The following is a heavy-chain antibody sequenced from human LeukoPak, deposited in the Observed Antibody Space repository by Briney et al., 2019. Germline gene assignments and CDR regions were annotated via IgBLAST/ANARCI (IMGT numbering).Heavy chain of an antibody. CDR3: ATTIVVVTALDY. J-gene: IGHJ4*02. CDR1: GYTFTSYD. D-gene: IGHD2-21*02. V-gene: IGHV1-8*01. CDR2: MNPNSGNT. Sequence: ASVKVSCKASGYTFTSYDINWVRQATGQGLEWMGWMNPNSGNTGYAQKFQGRVTMTRDMSTSTVYMELSSLRSEDTAVYYCATTIVVVTALDYWGQGTLVSVSS.